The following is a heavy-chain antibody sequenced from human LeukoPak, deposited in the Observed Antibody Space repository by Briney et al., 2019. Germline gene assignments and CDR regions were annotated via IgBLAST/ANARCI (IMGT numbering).Heavy chain of an antibody. CDR2: ISYDGSNK. D-gene: IGHD2-15*01. CDR1: GFTFSSYG. V-gene: IGHV3-30*18. J-gene: IGHJ4*02. Sequence: PGGSLRLSCAASGFTFSSYGMHWVRQAPGKGLEWVAVISYDGSNKYYADSVKGRFTISRDNSKNTLYLQMNSLRAEDTAVYYCAKDLVKVVVAEFDYWGQGTLVTVSS. CDR3: AKDLVKVVVAEFDY.